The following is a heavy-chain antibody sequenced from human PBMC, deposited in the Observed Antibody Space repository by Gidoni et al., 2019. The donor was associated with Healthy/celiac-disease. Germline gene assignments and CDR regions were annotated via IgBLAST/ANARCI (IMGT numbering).Heavy chain of an antibody. D-gene: IGHD5-12*01. CDR3: AGVEMATIEY. V-gene: IGHV4-34*01. J-gene: IGHJ4*02. Sequence: QVQLQQWGAGLLTPSETLSLTCAVYGGSFSGYYWSWIRQPPGKGLEWIGELNHRGSTNYNPSLKSRVTISVDTSKNQFSLKLSSVTDADTAVYYCAGVEMATIEYWGQGTLVTVSS. CDR1: GGSFSGYY. CDR2: LNHRGST.